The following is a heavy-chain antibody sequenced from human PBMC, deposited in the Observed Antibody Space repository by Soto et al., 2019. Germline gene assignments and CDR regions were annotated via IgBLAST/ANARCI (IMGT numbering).Heavy chain of an antibody. J-gene: IGHJ4*02. CDR3: ARIRLPDYYDSSGYPGYFAY. D-gene: IGHD3-22*01. V-gene: IGHV2-70*01. CDR1: GFSLSTSGRC. CDR2: IDWDDDK. Sequence: ESGPTLVNPTQTLTLTCTVSGFSLSTSGRCVSWIRQPPGKALEWLALIDWDDDKYYSTSLKTRLTISKDTSKNQVVLTMTNMDPVDTATYYCARIRLPDYYDSSGYPGYFAYSGQGTLVTVSS.